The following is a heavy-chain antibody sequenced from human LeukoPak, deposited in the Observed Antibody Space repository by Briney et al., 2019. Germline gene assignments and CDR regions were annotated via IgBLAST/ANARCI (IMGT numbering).Heavy chain of an antibody. CDR2: IKQGGNEI. V-gene: IGHV3-7*03. CDR3: AKDFSSFGSSRAFDI. D-gene: IGHD2-2*01. CDR1: GFTFSGYW. J-gene: IGHJ3*02. Sequence: GGSLRLSCVASGFTFSGYWMSWVRQAPGKGLEWVADIKQGGNEIHYVDSVKGRFTISRDNAKNSLYLQMNSLRAEDTAVYYCAKDFSSFGSSRAFDIWGQGTMVTVSS.